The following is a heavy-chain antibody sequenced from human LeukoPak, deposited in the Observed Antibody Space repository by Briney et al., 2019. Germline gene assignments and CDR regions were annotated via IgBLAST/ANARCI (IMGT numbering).Heavy chain of an antibody. CDR1: GYTFTSYD. V-gene: IGHV1-8*01. J-gene: IGHJ5*02. CDR2: MNPNSGNT. CDR3: ARGAIPGVVVPAATNWFDP. D-gene: IGHD2-2*01. Sequence: ASVKVSCKASGYTFTSYDINWVRQATGQGLEWMGWMNPNSGNTGYAQKFQGRVTKTRNTSISTAYMELSSLRSEDTAVYYCARGAIPGVVVPAATNWFDPWGQGTLVTVSS.